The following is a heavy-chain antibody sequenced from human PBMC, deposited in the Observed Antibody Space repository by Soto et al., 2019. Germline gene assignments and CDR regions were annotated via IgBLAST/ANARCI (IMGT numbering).Heavy chain of an antibody. CDR1: GGSLSNYY. D-gene: IGHD3-16*02. J-gene: IGHJ5*02. Sequence: PSETLSLTCTVYGGSLSNYYWGWIRQPPGKRPEWIGNIYYTGSTDYNPSLKSRVTISVDRSTNQFSLDLNSVTAADTAVYYCMRGRPCVWGSSRSSENWLVPWAQGALVTVST. V-gene: IGHV4-59*01. CDR2: IYYTGST. CDR3: MRGRPCVWGSSRSSENWLVP.